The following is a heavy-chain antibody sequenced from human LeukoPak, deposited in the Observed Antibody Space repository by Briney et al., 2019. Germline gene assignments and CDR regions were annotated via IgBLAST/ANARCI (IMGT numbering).Heavy chain of an antibody. V-gene: IGHV3-23*01. D-gene: IGHD3/OR15-3a*01. CDR2: ISGSGGST. CDR3: ANSRTGYSTFDY. J-gene: IGHJ4*02. CDR1: GFHFSSLA. Sequence: GSLEPSCAGSGFHFSSLALGRVRPGSGEGLEWVSAISGSGGSTYYADSVKGRFTISRDNSKNTLYLQMNSLRAEDTAVYYCANSRTGYSTFDYWGQGTLVTVSS.